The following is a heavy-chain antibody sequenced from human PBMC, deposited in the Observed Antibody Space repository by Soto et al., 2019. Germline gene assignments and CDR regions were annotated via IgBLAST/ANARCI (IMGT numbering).Heavy chain of an antibody. CDR3: ARTDIVTTNGFDP. Sequence: QVHLQQWGAGLLKPSETLSLTCAVYGESFIGYYWTWIRQSPGKGLEWIGEINHGGSTNYNPSLKSRVTISRDTSKTQFSLKLTSVTAADTSVYYCARTDIVTTNGFDPWGQGTLVTVSS. CDR2: INHGGST. V-gene: IGHV4-34*01. D-gene: IGHD5-12*01. CDR1: GESFIGYY. J-gene: IGHJ5*02.